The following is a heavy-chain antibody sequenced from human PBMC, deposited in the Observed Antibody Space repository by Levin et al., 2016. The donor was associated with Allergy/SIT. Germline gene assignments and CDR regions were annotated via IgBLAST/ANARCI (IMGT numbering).Heavy chain of an antibody. Sequence: WIRQPPGKGLEWVGRIKSKTDGGTTDYAAPVKGRFTISRDDSKNTLYLQMNSLKTEDTAVYYCTTESKSTWIFGVYYFDYWGQGTLVTVSS. CDR2: IKSKTDGGTT. CDR3: TTESKSTWIFGVYYFDY. J-gene: IGHJ4*02. D-gene: IGHD3-3*01. V-gene: IGHV3-15*01.